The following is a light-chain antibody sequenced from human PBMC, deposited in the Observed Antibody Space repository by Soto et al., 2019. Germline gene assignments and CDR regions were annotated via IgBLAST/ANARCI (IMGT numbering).Light chain of an antibody. J-gene: IGKJ1*01. CDR3: LQYDNWLRT. CDR1: QSIRNH. V-gene: IGKV1-39*01. CDR2: AAS. Sequence: PFPLSASVGDRVTIACRASQSIRNHLNWYQQKPGKAPRLLIYAASSLQRGVPSRFSGSGSGTDFTLTISSLQSEDFAVYYCLQYDNWLRTFGQGTKVDIK.